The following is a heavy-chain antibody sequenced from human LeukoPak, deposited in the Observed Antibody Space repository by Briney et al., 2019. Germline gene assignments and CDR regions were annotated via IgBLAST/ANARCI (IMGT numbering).Heavy chain of an antibody. CDR2: INHSGST. V-gene: IGHV4-34*01. D-gene: IGHD2-2*02. CDR1: GGSFSGYY. J-gene: IGHJ6*02. CDR3: ARGPFRTRSIYCYYYGMDV. Sequence: SETLSLTCAVYGGSFSGYYWSWIRQPPGKGLEWIGEINHSGSTNYNPSLKSRVTISVDTSKNQFSLKLSSVTAADTAVYYCARGPFRTRSIYCYYYGMDVWGQGTTVTVSS.